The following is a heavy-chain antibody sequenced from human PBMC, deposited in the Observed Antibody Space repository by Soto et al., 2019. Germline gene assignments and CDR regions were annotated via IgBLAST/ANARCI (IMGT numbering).Heavy chain of an antibody. Sequence: GGSLRLSCTASGFTFGDYAMSWVRQAPGKGLEWVSAISGSGGSTYYADSVKGRFTISRDNSKNTLYLQMNSLRAEDTAVYYCAKDLCSSTSCYGEDNWFDPWGQGTLVTVSS. J-gene: IGHJ5*02. CDR3: AKDLCSSTSCYGEDNWFDP. CDR2: ISGSGGST. V-gene: IGHV3-23*01. CDR1: GFTFGDYA. D-gene: IGHD2-2*01.